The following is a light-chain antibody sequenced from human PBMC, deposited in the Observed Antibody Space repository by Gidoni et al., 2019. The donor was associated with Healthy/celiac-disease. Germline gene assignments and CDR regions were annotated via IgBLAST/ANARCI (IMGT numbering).Light chain of an antibody. CDR1: SSDVGGYNY. J-gene: IGLJ1*01. Sequence: QSAMTQPASVSGSPGQSLTISCTVTSSDVGGYNYVSWYQQHPGKAPKLMIYEVSNRPSGVSNRFSGSKSGNTASLTISGLQAEDEADYYCSSYTSSSTPWVFGTGTKVTVL. CDR3: SSYTSSSTPWV. CDR2: EVS. V-gene: IGLV2-14*01.